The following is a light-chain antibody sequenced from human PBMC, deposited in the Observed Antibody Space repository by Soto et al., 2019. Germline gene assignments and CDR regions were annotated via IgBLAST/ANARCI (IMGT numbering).Light chain of an antibody. V-gene: IGLV1-40*01. CDR2: GDN. Sequence: QSVLTQPPSVSGAPGQRVTIPCTGSSSNIGSYYDVHWYQQLPGTVPKLLIYGDNNRPSGVPVRFSGSKSGTSASLAITGLQAEDEADYYCHSYDSSLSHVVFGGGTQLTVL. CDR3: HSYDSSLSHVV. J-gene: IGLJ2*01. CDR1: SSNIGSYYD.